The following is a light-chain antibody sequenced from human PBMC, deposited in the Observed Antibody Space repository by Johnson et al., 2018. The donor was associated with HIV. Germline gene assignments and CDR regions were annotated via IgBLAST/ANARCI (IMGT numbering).Light chain of an antibody. CDR3: GTLDPSLRVGF. V-gene: IGLV1-51*01. CDR1: SSNIGNNY. CDR2: DHN. Sequence: QSALTQPPSVSAAPGQKVTISCSGSSSNIGNNYVSWYQQLPGTAPKLLIYDHNKRPSGIPDRFSGSKSGTSATLGITGLQTGDEADYYCGTLDPSLRVGFFGTGTKVTFL. J-gene: IGLJ1*01.